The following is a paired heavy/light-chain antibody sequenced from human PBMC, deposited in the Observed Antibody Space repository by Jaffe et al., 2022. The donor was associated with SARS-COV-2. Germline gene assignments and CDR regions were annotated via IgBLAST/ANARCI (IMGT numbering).Light chain of an antibody. V-gene: IGLV3-10*01. CDR2: EDN. CDR3: YSTDDSGNHSV. J-gene: IGLJ2*01. Sequence: SYELAQPPSVSVSPGQTARITCSGNAFPRKFAYWCQQKSGQAPVLLIYEDNKRPSGIPDRFSGSSSGTMATLTISGAQVEDEADYYCYSTDDSGNHSVFGGGTRLTVL. CDR1: AFPRKF.
Heavy chain of an antibody. Sequence: EVQLVESGGGLVKPGGSLRLSCTASGLTVTNVWMSWVRQAPGKGLEWVGRIKSKGDGGTTDYGAPVKGRFSIFRDESRNTMYLHMNSLRTEDTATYYCRFVAAADTVYWGQGTLVTVSS. CDR2: IKSKGDGGTT. V-gene: IGHV3-15*01. CDR1: GLTVTNVW. D-gene: IGHD6-13*01. J-gene: IGHJ4*02. CDR3: RFVAAADTVY.